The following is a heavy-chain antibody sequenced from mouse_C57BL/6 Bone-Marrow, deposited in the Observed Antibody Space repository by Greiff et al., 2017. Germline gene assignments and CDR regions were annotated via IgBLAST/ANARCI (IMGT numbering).Heavy chain of an antibody. CDR2: IDPENGDT. CDR1: GFNIKDDY. Sequence: VQLKQSGAELVRPGASVKLSCTASGFNIKDDYMHWVKQRPEQGLEGIGWIDPENGDTEYASKFQGKATITADTSSNTAYLQLSSLTSEDTAVYYCTTGWLLRSFDYWGQGTTLTVSS. J-gene: IGHJ2*01. CDR3: TTGWLLRSFDY. V-gene: IGHV14-4*01. D-gene: IGHD2-3*01.